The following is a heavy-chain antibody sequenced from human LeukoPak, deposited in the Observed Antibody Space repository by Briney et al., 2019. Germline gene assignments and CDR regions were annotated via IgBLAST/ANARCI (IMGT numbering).Heavy chain of an antibody. V-gene: IGHV1-8*01. CDR1: GYTFTSYD. D-gene: IGHD3-3*01. CDR3: ARVGGYDFWSGSPTYYFDY. J-gene: IGHJ4*02. CDR2: MNPNSGNT. Sequence: ASVKVSCKASGYTFTSYDINWVRQATGQGLEWMGWMNPNSGNTGYAQKFQGRVTMTRNTSINTAYMELSSLRSEDTAVYYCARVGGYDFWSGSPTYYFDYWGQGTLVTVSS.